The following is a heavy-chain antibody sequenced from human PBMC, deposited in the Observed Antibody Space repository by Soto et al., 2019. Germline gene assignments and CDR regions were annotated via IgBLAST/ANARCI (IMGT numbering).Heavy chain of an antibody. CDR2: TSYSEST. Sequence: SVLDGSIISFYWRWILQPTGKGLEWVGYTSYSESTDYNPSLKSRVTISIDTSKNQFSLNLRSVTAADTAVYYCVRAAFRSSCHAFAYWGNGTLVTVSS. CDR3: VRAAFRSSCHAFAY. J-gene: IGHJ1*01. D-gene: IGHD2-15*01. CDR1: DGSIISFY. V-gene: IGHV4-59*01.